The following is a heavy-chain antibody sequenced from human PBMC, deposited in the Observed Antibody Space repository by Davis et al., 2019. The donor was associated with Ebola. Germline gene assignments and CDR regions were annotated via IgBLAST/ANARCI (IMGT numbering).Heavy chain of an antibody. J-gene: IGHJ4*02. CDR3: ARGVSTKRYYFGQ. Sequence: GESLKISCAASGFAVTSSYMNWVRQAPGKGLAWISTMFDGGTTYYADSVKGRFTITRDNSKNTLYLEMNSLRVEDTAVYYCARGVSTKRYYFGQWGQGTLVTVSS. V-gene: IGHV3-53*01. CDR2: MFDGGTT. CDR1: GFAVTSSY. D-gene: IGHD1-1*01.